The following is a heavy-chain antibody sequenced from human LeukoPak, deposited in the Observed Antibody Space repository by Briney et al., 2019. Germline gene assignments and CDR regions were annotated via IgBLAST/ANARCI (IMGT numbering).Heavy chain of an antibody. CDR1: GYSISSGYH. D-gene: IGHD2/OR15-2a*01. J-gene: IGHJ6*04. V-gene: IGHV4-38-2*02. Sequence: QASETLSLTCAVSGYSISSGYHWGWIRQPPGRGLAWIASIYFTESTYYNPSLKSRATMSLDTSKNQFSLKLTSVTAADTAVYYCARDFPLLSNNYFGMDVWGKGTTVTVSS. CDR2: IYFTEST. CDR3: ARDFPLLSNNYFGMDV.